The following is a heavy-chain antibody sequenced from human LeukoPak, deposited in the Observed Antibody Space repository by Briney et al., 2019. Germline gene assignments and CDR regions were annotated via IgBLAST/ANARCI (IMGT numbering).Heavy chain of an antibody. CDR1: GGSISSSSYY. CDR3: AREGSGSYYYYYYYMDV. D-gene: IGHD1-26*01. Sequence: SETLSLTCTVPGGSISSSSYYWGWIRQPPGKGLEWIGSIYYSGSTYCNPSLKSRVTISVDTSKNQFSLKLSSVTAADTAVYYCAREGSGSYYYYYYYMDVWGKGTTVTVSS. J-gene: IGHJ6*03. V-gene: IGHV4-39*07. CDR2: IYYSGST.